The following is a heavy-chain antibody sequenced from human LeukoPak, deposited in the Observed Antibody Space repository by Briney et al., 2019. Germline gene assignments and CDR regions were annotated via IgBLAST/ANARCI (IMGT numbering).Heavy chain of an antibody. CDR3: AEDHYDFWSGPFDY. V-gene: IGHV3-9*01. J-gene: IGHJ4*02. CDR2: ISWNSGSI. Sequence: PGGSLRLSCAASGFTFGDYAMHWVRQAPGKGLEWVSGISWNSGSIGYADSVKGRFTISRDNAKNSLYLQMNSLRAEDTALYYCAEDHYDFWSGPFDYWGQGTLVTVSS. CDR1: GFTFGDYA. D-gene: IGHD3-3*01.